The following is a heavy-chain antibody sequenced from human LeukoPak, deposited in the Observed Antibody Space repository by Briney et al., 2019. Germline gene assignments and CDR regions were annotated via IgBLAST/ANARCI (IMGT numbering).Heavy chain of an antibody. J-gene: IGHJ4*02. V-gene: IGHV3-15*01. CDR2: IKSNADGGTV. D-gene: IGHD3-16*01. CDR3: PTARGGESPTFDH. Sequence: PGGSLRLSCAASGFNFKHAWMNWVRQAPGKGPEWVARIKSNADGGTVEYAAPVSGRFTMSRDDSQNILYLQMDSLKTEDTALYFCPTARGGESPTFDHGGKGPFVTVSS. CDR1: GFNFKHAW.